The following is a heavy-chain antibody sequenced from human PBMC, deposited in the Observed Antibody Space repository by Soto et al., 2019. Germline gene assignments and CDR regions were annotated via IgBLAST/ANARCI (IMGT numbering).Heavy chain of an antibody. V-gene: IGHV1-18*01. CDR2: ISAYNGNT. Sequence: QVQLVQSGAEVKKPGASVKVSCKASGYTFTSYGISWVRQAPGQGLEWMGWISAYNGNTNYAQKLQGRVTMTTDTPTSTAYIELRSLRSDDTAVYYWARDNSGSYFSVGWFDPWGQGTLVTVSS. J-gene: IGHJ5*02. CDR3: ARDNSGSYFSVGWFDP. CDR1: GYTFTSYG. D-gene: IGHD3-10*01.